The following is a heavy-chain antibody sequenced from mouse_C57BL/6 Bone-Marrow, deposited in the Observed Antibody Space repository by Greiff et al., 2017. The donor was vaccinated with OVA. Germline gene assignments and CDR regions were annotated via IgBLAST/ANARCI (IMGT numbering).Heavy chain of an antibody. CDR1: GYTFTSYW. D-gene: IGHD1-1*01. CDR3: ARIITTDYYAMDY. CDR2: IDPSDSYT. J-gene: IGHJ4*01. V-gene: IGHV1-69*01. Sequence: VQLQQPGAELVMPGASVKLSCKASGYTFTSYWMHWVKQRPGQGLEWIGEIDPSDSYTNYNQKFKGKSTLTVDKSSSTAYMQLSSLTSEDSAVYYCARIITTDYYAMDYWGQGTSVTVSS.